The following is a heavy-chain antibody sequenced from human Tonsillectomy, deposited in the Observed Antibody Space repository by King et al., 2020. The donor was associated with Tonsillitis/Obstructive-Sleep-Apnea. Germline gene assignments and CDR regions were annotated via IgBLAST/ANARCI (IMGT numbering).Heavy chain of an antibody. CDR2: IAHSGTT. CDR1: GGSFNNYY. J-gene: IGHJ2*01. Sequence: VQLQQWGAGLLKPSETLSLTCAVYGGSFNNYYWSWIRQPPGKGLEWIVDIAHSGTTNYNPSLKSRVTISVDTFKNQFSLGLRSVTAADTAVYYCARGRWYFDLWGRGTLVTVSS. V-gene: IGHV4-34*01. CDR3: ARGRWYFDL.